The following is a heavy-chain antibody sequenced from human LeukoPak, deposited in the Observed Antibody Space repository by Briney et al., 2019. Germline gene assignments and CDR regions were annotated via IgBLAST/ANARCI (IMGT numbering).Heavy chain of an antibody. CDR1: GYTFTSYD. CDR3: ARMGKYYYDSSGYYTSFDY. J-gene: IGHJ4*02. V-gene: IGHV1-8*01. CDR2: MNPNSGNT. D-gene: IGHD3-22*01. Sequence: ASVKVSCKASGYTFTSYDINWVRQATGQGLEWMGWMNPNSGNTGYAQKFQGRVTMTRNTSISTAYMELSSLRSEDTAVYYCARMGKYYYDSSGYYTSFDYWGQGTLVTVSS.